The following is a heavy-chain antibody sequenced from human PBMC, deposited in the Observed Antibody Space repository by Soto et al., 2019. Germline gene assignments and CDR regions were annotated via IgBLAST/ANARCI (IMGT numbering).Heavy chain of an antibody. CDR1: GFTFSSYS. D-gene: IGHD3-9*01. Sequence: GGSLRLSCAASGFTFSSYSMNWVRQDTGKGLEWVSSISSSSSYIYYADSVKGRFTISRDNAKNSLYLQMNSLRAEDTAVYYCATDTLTGQYYFDYWGQGTLVTVSS. CDR3: ATDTLTGQYYFDY. V-gene: IGHV3-21*01. CDR2: ISSSSSYI. J-gene: IGHJ4*02.